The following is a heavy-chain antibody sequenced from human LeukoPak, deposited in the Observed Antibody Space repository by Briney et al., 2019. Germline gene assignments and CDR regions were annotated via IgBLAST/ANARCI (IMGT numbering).Heavy chain of an antibody. CDR2: IYYSGST. J-gene: IGHJ4*02. CDR3: ARTTYCSSTSCYPPDY. D-gene: IGHD2-2*01. Sequence: SETLSLTCTVSGGSISSYYWSWIRQPPGKGLEWIGYIYYSGSTNHNPSLKSRVTISVDTSKNQFSLKLSSVTAADTAVYYCARTTYCSSTSCYPPDYWGQGTLVTVSS. CDR1: GGSISSYY. V-gene: IGHV4-59*01.